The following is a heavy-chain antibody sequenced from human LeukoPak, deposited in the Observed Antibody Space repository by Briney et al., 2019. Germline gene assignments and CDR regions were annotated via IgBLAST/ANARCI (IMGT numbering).Heavy chain of an antibody. D-gene: IGHD1-14*01. Sequence: GGSLRLSCAASGFTFSSYEMHWVRQAPGKGLEWVSSIGPTGTDRYYADSVRGRFTISRDNAKNSMYLQMDSLRDEDTAVYYCATETIGRHYDYWGQGTLLTVSS. CDR2: IGPTGTDR. CDR3: ATETIGRHYDY. J-gene: IGHJ4*02. CDR1: GFTFSSYE. V-gene: IGHV3-48*03.